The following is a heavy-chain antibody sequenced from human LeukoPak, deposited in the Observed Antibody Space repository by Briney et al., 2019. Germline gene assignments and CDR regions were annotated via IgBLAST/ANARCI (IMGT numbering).Heavy chain of an antibody. CDR2: IYCSGST. CDR1: GGSISSGGYY. V-gene: IGHV4-31*03. J-gene: IGHJ5*02. CDR3: ARAAYCSGGSCYLGFDP. Sequence: PSQTLSLTCTVSGGSISSGGYYWSWIRQHPGKGLEWIGYIYCSGSTYYNPSLKSRVTISVDTSKNLFSLKLSSVTAADTAVYYCARAAYCSGGSCYLGFDPWGQGTLVTVSS. D-gene: IGHD2-15*01.